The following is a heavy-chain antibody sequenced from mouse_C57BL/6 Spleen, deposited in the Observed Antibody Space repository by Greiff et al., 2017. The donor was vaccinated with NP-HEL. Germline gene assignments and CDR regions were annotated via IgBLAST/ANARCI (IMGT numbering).Heavy chain of an antibody. CDR2: IYPGDGDT. CDR3: AREGKNWFAY. J-gene: IGHJ3*01. V-gene: IGHV1-82*01. CDR1: GYAFSSSW. Sequence: QVQLQQSGPELVKPGASVKISCKASGYAFSSSWMNWVKQRPGKGLEWIGRIYPGDGDTNYNGKFKGKATLTADKSSSTAYMQLSSLTSEDSAVYFCAREGKNWFAYWGQGTLVTVSA.